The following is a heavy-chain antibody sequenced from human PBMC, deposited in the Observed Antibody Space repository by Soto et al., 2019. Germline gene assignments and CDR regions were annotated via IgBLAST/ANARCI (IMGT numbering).Heavy chain of an antibody. J-gene: IGHJ4*02. V-gene: IGHV1-2*04. CDR1: GYTFTGYY. CDR3: ARDLGSPAGGWCFDY. Sequence: ASVKVSCKASGYTFTGYYMHWVRQAPGQGLEWMGWINPNSGGTNYAQKFQGWVTMTRDTSISTAYMELSRLRSDDTAVYYCARDLGSPAGGWCFDYWGQGTLVTVSS. CDR2: INPNSGGT. D-gene: IGHD6-19*01.